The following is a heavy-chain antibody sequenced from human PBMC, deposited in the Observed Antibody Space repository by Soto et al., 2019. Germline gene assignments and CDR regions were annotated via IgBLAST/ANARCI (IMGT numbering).Heavy chain of an antibody. CDR3: AKKEEYDYVWGKSPLD. CDR1: GGSISSYY. J-gene: IGHJ4*03. V-gene: IGHV4-4*07. D-gene: IGHD3-16*01. CDR2: IYTSGST. Sequence: SETLSLTCTVSGGSISSYYWSWIRQPAGKGLEWIGRIYTSGSTNYNPSLESRVTMSVDTSKNQFSLKLSSVTAADKALYYCAKKEEYDYVWGKSPLDWGQGTLVTVSS.